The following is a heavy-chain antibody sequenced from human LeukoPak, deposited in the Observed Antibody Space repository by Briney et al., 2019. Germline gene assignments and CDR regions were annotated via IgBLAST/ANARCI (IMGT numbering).Heavy chain of an antibody. V-gene: IGHV3-30*18. J-gene: IGHJ4*02. CDR2: ISYDGSNK. CDR3: AKVVSGY. Sequence: GRSLRLSCAASGFTFSSYGMHWVRQAPGKGLEWVAVISYDGSNKYYADSVKGRFTISRDNSKNTLYLQMNGLRAEDTAVYYCAKVVSGYWGQGTLVTVSS. CDR1: GFTFSSYG. D-gene: IGHD2-21*01.